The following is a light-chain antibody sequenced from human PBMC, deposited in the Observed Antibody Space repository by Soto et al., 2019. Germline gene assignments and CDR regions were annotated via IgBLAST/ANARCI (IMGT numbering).Light chain of an antibody. Sequence: QSVLTQPASVSGSPGQSITISCTGTSSDIGGYDYVSWYQHHPGKAPKFIIYGVTNRPSGVSLRFSGSKSANTASLTISGLQAEDEADYYCTSYTSSSTHVFGTGTKVTVL. CDR1: SSDIGGYDY. CDR2: GVT. J-gene: IGLJ1*01. V-gene: IGLV2-14*01. CDR3: TSYTSSSTHV.